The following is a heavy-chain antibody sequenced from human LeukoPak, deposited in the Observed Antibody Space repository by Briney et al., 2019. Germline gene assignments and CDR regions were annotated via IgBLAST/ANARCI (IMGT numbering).Heavy chain of an antibody. CDR1: GFTFSSYA. D-gene: IGHD3-10*01. J-gene: IGHJ6*02. CDR2: ISYDGSNK. CDR3: ARDSFYGSGSYYNEYYYGMDV. Sequence: GGSLRLSCAASGFTFSSYAMHWVRQAPGKGLEWVAVISYDGSNKYYADSVKGRFTISRDNSKNTLYLQMNSLRAEDTAVYYCARDSFYGSGSYYNEYYYGMDVWGQGTTVTVSS. V-gene: IGHV3-30*14.